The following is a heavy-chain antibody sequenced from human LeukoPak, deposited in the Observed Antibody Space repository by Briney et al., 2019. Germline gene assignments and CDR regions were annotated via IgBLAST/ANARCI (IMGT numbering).Heavy chain of an antibody. CDR2: ISAYNGNT. CDR1: GYTFTSYG. D-gene: IGHD2-21*02. V-gene: IGHV1-18*01. CDR3: ARSDGPTLAYCGGDCEHWVWFDP. J-gene: IGHJ5*02. Sequence: ASVKVSCKASGYTFTSYGISWVRQAPGQGLEWMGWISAYNGNTNYAQKLQGRVTMTTDTSTSTAYMEPRSLRSDDTAVYYCARSDGPTLAYCGGDCEHWVWFDPWGQGTLVTVSS.